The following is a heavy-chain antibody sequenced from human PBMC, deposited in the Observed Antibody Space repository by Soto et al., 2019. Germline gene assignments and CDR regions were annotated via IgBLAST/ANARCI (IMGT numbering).Heavy chain of an antibody. Sequence: EVQLVESGGGLVQPGGSLRLSCAASGFTFSSYWMSWVRQAPGKGLEWVANIKQDGSEKYYVDSVKGRFTISRDNAKNSLYLLMNSLRAEDTAVYYCARDADFIAAAGQGFDYWGQGTLVTVSS. J-gene: IGHJ4*02. CDR2: IKQDGSEK. V-gene: IGHV3-7*01. CDR3: ARDADFIAAAGQGFDY. CDR1: GFTFSSYW. D-gene: IGHD6-13*01.